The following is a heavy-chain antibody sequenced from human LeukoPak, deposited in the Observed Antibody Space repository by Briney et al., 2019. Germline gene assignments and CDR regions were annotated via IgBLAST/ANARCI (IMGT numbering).Heavy chain of an antibody. CDR1: GGSISSSY. J-gene: IGHJ4*02. V-gene: IGHV4-59*01. CDR3: ARGSRGGSYNFDY. Sequence: SETLSLTCTVSGGSISSSYWCWIRQPPGKGLEWIGYIYDSGTTNYNPSLKSRVSISEDTSKNQFSLNLSSVTAADTAVYYCARGSRGGSYNFDYWGQGTLVTVSS. D-gene: IGHD1-26*01. CDR2: IYDSGTT.